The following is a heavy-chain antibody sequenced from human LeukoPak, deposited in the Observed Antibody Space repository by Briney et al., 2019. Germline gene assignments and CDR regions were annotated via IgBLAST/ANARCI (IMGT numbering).Heavy chain of an antibody. CDR1: GFTFSSYG. V-gene: IGHV3-30*18. CDR3: AKAYYDSSGYYPDAFDI. Sequence: PGRSLRLSCAASGFTFSSYGMHWVRQAPGKGLEWVAVISYDGSNKYYADSVKGRFTISRDNSKNTLYLQMNSLRAEDTAVYYCAKAYYDSSGYYPDAFDIWGQGTMVTVSS. D-gene: IGHD3-22*01. CDR2: ISYDGSNK. J-gene: IGHJ3*02.